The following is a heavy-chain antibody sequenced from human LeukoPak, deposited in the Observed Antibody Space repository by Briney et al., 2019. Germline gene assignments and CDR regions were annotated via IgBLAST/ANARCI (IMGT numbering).Heavy chain of an antibody. V-gene: IGHV3-15*01. D-gene: IGHD2/OR15-2a*01. CDR3: TGPDFFDY. CDR2: IKSKTDGGTR. J-gene: IGHJ4*02. CDR1: GFTFSRYE. Sequence: PGGSLRLSCAGSGFTFSRYEMNWVRQAPGKGLEWVGRIKSKTDGGTRDYAAPVKGRFTISRDDSKNTLYLQMNSLKTEDTAVYYCTGPDFFDYWGQGTRVTVSS.